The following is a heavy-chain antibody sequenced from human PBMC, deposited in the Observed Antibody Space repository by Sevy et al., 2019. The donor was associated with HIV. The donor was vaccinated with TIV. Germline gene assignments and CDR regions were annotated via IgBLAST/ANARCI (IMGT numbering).Heavy chain of an antibody. V-gene: IGHV3-30-3*01. CDR3: AREGPRGYYFDY. D-gene: IGHD3-3*01. CDR1: GFTFSSYA. J-gene: IGHJ4*02. CDR2: ISSNGNNK. Sequence: GGCLRLSCAASGFTFSSYAMHWVRQAPGKGLEWMSVISSNGNNKYYADSVKGRFTISRDNSKNTLFLQMNSLRPEDTAMYYCAREGPRGYYFDYWGQGTLVTVSS.